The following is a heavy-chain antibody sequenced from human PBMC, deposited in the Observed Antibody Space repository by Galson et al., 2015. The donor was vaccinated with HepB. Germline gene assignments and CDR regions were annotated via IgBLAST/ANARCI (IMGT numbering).Heavy chain of an antibody. V-gene: IGHV3-11*06. D-gene: IGHD6-19*01. CDR3: ARVGLEVAGRSNYGMDV. CDR2: ISSGSSHT. CDR1: GFTFNDYQ. Sequence: SLRLSCAASGFTFNDYQMSWIRQAPGKGLECLSYISSGSSHTNYADSVKGRFTISRDNAKNSLYLQMNSLRAEDTAVYYCARVGLEVAGRSNYGMDVWGQGTTVTVSS. J-gene: IGHJ6*02.